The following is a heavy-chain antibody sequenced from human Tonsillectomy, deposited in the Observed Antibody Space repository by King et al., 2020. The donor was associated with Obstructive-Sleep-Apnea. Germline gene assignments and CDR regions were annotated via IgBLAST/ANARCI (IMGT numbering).Heavy chain of an antibody. CDR1: GFTFSSYA. CDR2: ISGSGGST. V-gene: IGHV3-23*04. Sequence: VQLVESGGGLVQPGGSLRLSCAASGFTFSSYAMSWGRQAPGKGLEWVSAISGSGGSTYYADSVKGRFTISRDNSKNTLYLQMNSLRAEDTAVYYCSTLRNYDSSGYPIDYWGQGTLVTVSS. J-gene: IGHJ4*02. D-gene: IGHD3-22*01. CDR3: STLRNYDSSGYPIDY.